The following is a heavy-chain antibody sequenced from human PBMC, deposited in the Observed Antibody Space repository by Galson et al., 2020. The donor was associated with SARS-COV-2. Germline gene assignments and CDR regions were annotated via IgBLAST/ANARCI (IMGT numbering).Heavy chain of an antibody. D-gene: IGHD4-17*01. J-gene: IGHJ4*02. Sequence: SATLSLTCSVSGGSISTYYWSWIRQPPGKGLEWIGYISYSGIGNQNPSFKSRVTMSVDTSKNQFSLKLTSVTAADTAVYYCARSDPRDYGDYSPFDYWGQGTLVTVSS. V-gene: IGHV4-59*01. CDR2: ISYSGIG. CDR1: GGSISTYY. CDR3: ARSDPRDYGDYSPFDY.